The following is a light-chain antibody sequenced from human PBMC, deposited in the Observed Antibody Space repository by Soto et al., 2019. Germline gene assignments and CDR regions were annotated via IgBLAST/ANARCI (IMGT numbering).Light chain of an antibody. CDR2: STN. V-gene: IGLV8-61*01. CDR1: SGSVSTSYY. J-gene: IGLJ2*01. CDR3: VLYLGSGISV. Sequence: QAVLTQEPSLSVSPGGTVTLTCGLTSGSVSTSYYPSWYQQTPGQAPRTLIYSTNTRSSGVPDRFSGSILGNKAALTITGAHADDESDYYCVLYLGSGISVFGGGTQLTVL.